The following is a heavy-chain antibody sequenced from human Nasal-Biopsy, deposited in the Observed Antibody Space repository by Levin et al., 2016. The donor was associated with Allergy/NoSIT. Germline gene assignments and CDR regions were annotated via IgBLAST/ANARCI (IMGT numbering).Heavy chain of an antibody. CDR1: EFTVSDYY. V-gene: IGHV3-66*01. J-gene: IGHJ4*02. Sequence: GGSLRLSCAAFEFTVSDYYMGWVRQAPGKGLEWVSLIYSRGTTYYADSVKGRFTISGDKSKNTVYLQMNSLRAEDTAVYYCARVPSAYYASGSSDYWGQGTLVTVSS. CDR3: ARVPSAYYASGSSDY. CDR2: IYSRGTT. D-gene: IGHD3-10*01.